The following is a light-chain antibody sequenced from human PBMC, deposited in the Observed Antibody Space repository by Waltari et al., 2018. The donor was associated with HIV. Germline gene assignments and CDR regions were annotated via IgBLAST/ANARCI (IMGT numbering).Light chain of an antibody. J-gene: IGKJ1*01. V-gene: IGKV3-20*01. CDR2: GAS. CDR1: QSVYSNY. Sequence: EIVLTQSPGTLSLSPGERATLSCRASQSVYSNYLAWYQQKPGRAPRLLIYGASSRTTGIPDRFSGSGSGTDFTLTISRLEPEDFAVYYCQQYGTARSFGQGTKVEIK. CDR3: QQYGTARS.